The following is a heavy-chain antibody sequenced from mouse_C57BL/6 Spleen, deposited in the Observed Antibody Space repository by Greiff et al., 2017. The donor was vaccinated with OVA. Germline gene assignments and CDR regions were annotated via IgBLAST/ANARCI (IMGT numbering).Heavy chain of an antibody. V-gene: IGHV5-4*01. CDR2: ISDGGSYT. CDR3: ARDSYGNYYAMDY. CDR1: GFTFSSYA. D-gene: IGHD2-1*01. Sequence: EVHLVESGGGLVKPGGSLKLSCAASGFTFSSYAMSWVRQTPEKRLEWVATISDGGSYTYYPDNVKGRFTISRDNAKNNLYLQMSHLKSEDTAMYYCARDSYGNYYAMDYWGQGTSVTVSS. J-gene: IGHJ4*01.